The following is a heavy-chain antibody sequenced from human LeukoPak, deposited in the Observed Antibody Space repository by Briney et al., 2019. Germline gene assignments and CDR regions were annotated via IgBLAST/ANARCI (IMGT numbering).Heavy chain of an antibody. CDR1: GFTFSSYA. Sequence: GGSLRLSCAASGFTFSSYAMSWIRQAPGKGLEWVSSISRSGESTFYADSVRGRFTISRDNAKNSLFLQMNSLRAEDTALYYCARAPGVNYYYMDVWGKGTTVTVSS. CDR3: ARAPGVNYYYMDV. J-gene: IGHJ6*03. CDR2: ISRSGEST. V-gene: IGHV3-23*01. D-gene: IGHD2-8*01.